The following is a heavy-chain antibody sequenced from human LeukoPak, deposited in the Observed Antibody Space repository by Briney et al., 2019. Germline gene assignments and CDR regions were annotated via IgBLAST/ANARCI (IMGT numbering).Heavy chain of an antibody. J-gene: IGHJ6*02. CDR2: IYSGGST. CDR3: ARDYSSSWYAGYYYYGMDV. D-gene: IGHD6-13*01. V-gene: IGHV3-53*01. CDR1: GFTFTSYS. Sequence: GGSLILSCAASGFTFTSYSMNWVRQAPGKGLEWVSVIYSGGSTYYADSVKGRFTISRDNSKNTLYLQMNSLRAEDTAVYYCARDYSSSWYAGYYYYGMDVWGQGTTVTVSS.